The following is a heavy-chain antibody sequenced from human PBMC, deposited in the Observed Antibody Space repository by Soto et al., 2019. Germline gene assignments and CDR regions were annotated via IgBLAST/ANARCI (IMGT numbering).Heavy chain of an antibody. Sequence: ASVKVSCKASGYTFTDYYIQWVLQAPGQGLEWMGWINPYSGGTNSAQKFQGRVTMTRDTSISTAYMELSRLRSDDTAVFYCARSLGYNWSDDYWGQGTLVTVSS. D-gene: IGHD1-20*01. CDR3: ARSLGYNWSDDY. CDR1: GYTFTDYY. V-gene: IGHV1-2*02. CDR2: INPYSGGT. J-gene: IGHJ4*02.